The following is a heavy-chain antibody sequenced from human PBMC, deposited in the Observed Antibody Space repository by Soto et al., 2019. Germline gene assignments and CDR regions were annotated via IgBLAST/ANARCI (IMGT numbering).Heavy chain of an antibody. CDR2: INHSGST. D-gene: IGHD3-22*01. Sequence: PSETLSLTYAVDGGYFSGYDWSWIRPTPGKGLEWIGEINHSGSTNYNPSLKSRVTISVDTSKNQFSLKLSSVTAADTAVYYCARGRLYYYDCSGYSYWGQGTLVPGSS. CDR1: GGYFSGYD. V-gene: IGHV4-34*01. CDR3: ARGRLYYYDCSGYSY. J-gene: IGHJ4*02.